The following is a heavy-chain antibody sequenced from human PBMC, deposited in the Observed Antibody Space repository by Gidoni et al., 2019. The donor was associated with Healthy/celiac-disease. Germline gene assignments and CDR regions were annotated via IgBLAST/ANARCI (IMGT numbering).Heavy chain of an antibody. CDR1: GGSISSYY. CDR2: IYYSGST. Sequence: QVQLQDSGPGLVKPSETLSPTCTVSGGSISSYYWSWIRQPPGKGLEWIGYIYYSGSTNYNPSLKSRVTISVDTSKNQFALKLSSVTAADTAVYYCARDSIPGDWGGWFDPWGQGTLVTVSS. J-gene: IGHJ5*02. V-gene: IGHV4-59*01. D-gene: IGHD2-21*02. CDR3: ARDSIPGDWGGWFDP.